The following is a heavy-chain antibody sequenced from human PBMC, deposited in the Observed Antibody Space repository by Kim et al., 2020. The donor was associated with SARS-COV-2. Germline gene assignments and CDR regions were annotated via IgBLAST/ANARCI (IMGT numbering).Heavy chain of an antibody. CDR2: IYHSGST. V-gene: IGHV4-4*02. CDR1: GGSISSSNW. J-gene: IGHJ4*02. D-gene: IGHD6-13*01. Sequence: SETLSLTCAVSGGSISSSNWWSWVRQPPGKGLEWIGEIYHSGSTNYDPSLKSRVTISVDKSKNQFSLKLSSVTGADTAVYYCARLLQYSSSGWGNFDYWGQGTRVTVAS. CDR3: ARLLQYSSSGWGNFDY.